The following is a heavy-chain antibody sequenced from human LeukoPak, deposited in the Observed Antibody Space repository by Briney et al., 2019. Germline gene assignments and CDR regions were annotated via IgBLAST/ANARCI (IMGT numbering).Heavy chain of an antibody. J-gene: IGHJ6*02. CDR3: ARGGGLDV. Sequence: GGSLRLSCAASGFTFSSYWMNWARQAPGKGLEWVASINHNGNVNYYVDSVKGRFTISRVNAKDSLYLQMSNLRAEDTAVYFCARGGGLDVWGQGATVTVSS. V-gene: IGHV3-7*03. CDR1: GFTFSSYW. D-gene: IGHD3-16*01. CDR2: INHNGNVN.